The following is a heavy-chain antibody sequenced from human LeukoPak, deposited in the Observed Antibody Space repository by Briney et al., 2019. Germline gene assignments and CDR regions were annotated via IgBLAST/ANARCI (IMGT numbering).Heavy chain of an antibody. V-gene: IGHV4-30-2*01. D-gene: IGHD2-2*01. CDR3: ARGPGGRLGYCSSTSCSSNWFDP. J-gene: IGHJ5*02. Sequence: TLSLTCAVSGGSISSGGYSWSWIRQPPGKGLEWIGYIYHSGSTYYNPSLKSRVTISVDTSKNQFSLKLSSVTAADTAVYYCARGPGGRLGYCSSTSCSSNWFDPWGQGTLVTVSS. CDR1: GGSISSGGYS. CDR2: IYHSGST.